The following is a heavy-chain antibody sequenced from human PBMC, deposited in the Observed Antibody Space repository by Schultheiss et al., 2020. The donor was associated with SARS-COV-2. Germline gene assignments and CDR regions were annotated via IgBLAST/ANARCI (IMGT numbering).Heavy chain of an antibody. CDR3: ARDGSAIQLWSRDYYYYGMDV. J-gene: IGHJ6*02. CDR2: IYYSGST. Sequence: SETLSLTCTVSGGSISSYYWSWIRQPPGKGLEWIGYIYYSGSTNYNPSLKSRVTISVDTSKNQFSLKLSSVTAADTAVYYCARDGSAIQLWSRDYYYYGMDVWGQGTTVTVSS. D-gene: IGHD5-18*01. V-gene: IGHV4-59*12. CDR1: GGSISSYY.